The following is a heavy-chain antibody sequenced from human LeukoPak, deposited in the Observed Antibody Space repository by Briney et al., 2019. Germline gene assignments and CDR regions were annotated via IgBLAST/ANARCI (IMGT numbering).Heavy chain of an antibody. J-gene: IGHJ6*03. CDR3: ARGNERIQNYYYYMDV. CDR1: GGTFSSYA. D-gene: IGHD5-18*01. Sequence: SVKVSCKASGGTFSSYAISWVRQALGQGLEWMGGIIPIFGTANYAQKFQGRVTITADESTSTAYMELSSLRSEDTAVYYCARGNERIQNYYYYMDVWGKGTTVTVS. CDR2: IIPIFGTA. V-gene: IGHV1-69*13.